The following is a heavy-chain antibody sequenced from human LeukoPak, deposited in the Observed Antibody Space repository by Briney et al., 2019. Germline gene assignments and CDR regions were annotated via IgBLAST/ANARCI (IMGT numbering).Heavy chain of an antibody. Sequence: ASVKVSCKASGYTFTSYDINWVRQATGQGLEWMGWMNPNSGNTGYAQKFQGRVTMTRDTSTSTVYMELSSLRSEDTAVYYCARERGSSSWGYFDYWGQGTLVTVSS. D-gene: IGHD6-13*01. CDR3: ARERGSSSWGYFDY. CDR2: MNPNSGNT. J-gene: IGHJ4*02. V-gene: IGHV1-8*01. CDR1: GYTFTSYD.